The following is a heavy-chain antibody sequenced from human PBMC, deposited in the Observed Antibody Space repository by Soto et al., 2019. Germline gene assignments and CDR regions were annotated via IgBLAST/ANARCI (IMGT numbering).Heavy chain of an antibody. D-gene: IGHD4-17*01. J-gene: IGHJ4*02. CDR1: GFTFSSYW. V-gene: IGHV3-7*03. CDR2: IKQDGSEK. Sequence: GGSLRLSCAASGFTFSSYWMSWVRQAPGKGLEWVANIKQDGSEKYYVDSVKGRFTISRDNAKNSLYLQMNSLRAEDTAVYYCARGTSTARVTTKYWGQGTLVTVSS. CDR3: ARGTSTARVTTKY.